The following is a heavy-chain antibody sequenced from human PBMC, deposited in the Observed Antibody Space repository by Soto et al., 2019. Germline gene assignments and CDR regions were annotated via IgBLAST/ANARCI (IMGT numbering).Heavy chain of an antibody. D-gene: IGHD7-27*01. CDR3: ALGWYFDL. Sequence: EVQLLESGGGLVQPGGPLRLPCAAFGLTFSSYALSWARQAPGKGLEWVSGISGSGGSTYYADSVKARFTISRDDSKNTLYLQMNSLRAEDTAVYYCALGWYFDLWGRGTLVSVSS. CDR2: ISGSGGST. J-gene: IGHJ2*01. V-gene: IGHV3-23*01. CDR1: GLTFSSYA.